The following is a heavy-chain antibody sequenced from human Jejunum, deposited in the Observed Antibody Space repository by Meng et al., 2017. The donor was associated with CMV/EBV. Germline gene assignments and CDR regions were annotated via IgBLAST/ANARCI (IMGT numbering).Heavy chain of an antibody. Sequence: LSWAASGFTSSNYWMHWVRQAPGKGLVWVSRIDTGGRTTNYADFANGRFTISRDNAKNTLYLQMNSLRAEDTAVYYCARDLGGGSGYWGQGTLVTVSS. CDR2: IDTGGRTT. J-gene: IGHJ4*02. V-gene: IGHV3-74*01. CDR3: ARDLGGGSGY. CDR1: GFTSSNYW. D-gene: IGHD3-16*01.